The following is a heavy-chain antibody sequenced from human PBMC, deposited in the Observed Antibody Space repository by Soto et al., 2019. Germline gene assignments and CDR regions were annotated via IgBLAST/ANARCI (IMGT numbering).Heavy chain of an antibody. CDR2: INPNSGNK. CDR3: ARYHYYYCMDV. Sequence: QVQLVQSGAEVRKPGASVKVSCKASGYTLTTYDINWVRQATGQGLEWMEWINPNSGNKVNAHKFQGTVTMTRNTSLNTPYMDLPRLTSDDTAVYYSARYHYYYCMDVWGQGTTVTVSS. CDR1: GYTLTTYD. J-gene: IGHJ6*02. V-gene: IGHV1-8*01. D-gene: IGHD3-22*01.